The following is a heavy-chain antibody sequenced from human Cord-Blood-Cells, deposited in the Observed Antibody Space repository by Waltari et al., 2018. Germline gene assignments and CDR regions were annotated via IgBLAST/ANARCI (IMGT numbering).Heavy chain of an antibody. CDR1: GDSISSGGYY. J-gene: IGHJ3*02. CDR2: IYYSWST. D-gene: IGHD2-2*01. V-gene: IGHV4-31*03. Sequence: QVQLQESGPGLVKPSQPLSLTCTVSGDSISSGGYYWSWTRQHPGTGLEWIGYIYYSWSTYYNPALKSRVTIAVDTSKNQFSLKLGSVTAADTAVYYCARGDQGFRTDAFDIWGQGTMVTVSS. CDR3: ARGDQGFRTDAFDI.